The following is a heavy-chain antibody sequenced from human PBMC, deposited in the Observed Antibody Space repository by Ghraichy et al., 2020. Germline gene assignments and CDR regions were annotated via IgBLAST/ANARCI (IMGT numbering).Heavy chain of an antibody. CDR3: ARDFWYTGSYSDAFNV. D-gene: IGHD1-26*01. CDR2: ISYSGST. J-gene: IGHJ3*01. V-gene: IGHV4-61*01. CDR1: GASVSGGSYY. Sequence: SETLSLTCTVSGASVSGGSYYWTWIRQPPGKGLEWIGYISYSGSTKYNPSLQSRVTISVDTSKNQFSLKLTSVTAADTALYYCARDFWYTGSYSDAFNVWGQGTMVTVSS.